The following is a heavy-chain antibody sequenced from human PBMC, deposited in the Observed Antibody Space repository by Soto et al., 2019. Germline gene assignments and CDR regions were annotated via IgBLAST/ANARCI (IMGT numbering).Heavy chain of an antibody. CDR2: ISGSGGST. CDR1: GFTFSSYA. CDR3: AKGGLGSYDSSGYYEYYFDY. J-gene: IGHJ4*02. V-gene: IGHV3-23*01. D-gene: IGHD3-22*01. Sequence: GGSLRLSCAASGFTFSSYAMSWVRQAPGKGLEWVSAISGSGGSTYYADSVKGRFTISRDNSKNTLYLQMNSLRAEDTAVYYCAKGGLGSYDSSGYYEYYFDYWGQGTLVTVSS.